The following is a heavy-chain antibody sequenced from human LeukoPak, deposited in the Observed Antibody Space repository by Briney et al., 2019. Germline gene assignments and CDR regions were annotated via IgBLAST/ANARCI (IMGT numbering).Heavy chain of an antibody. CDR1: GFTFSSYS. CDR3: GRGGNYYLDP. Sequence: GGSLRLSCAASGFTFSSYSMNWVRQAPGKGLEWVSYISSSSSTIYYADPVKGRFTISRDNAKNTVNLQINSLRAEDTAVYYCGRGGNYYLDPWGQGTLVTVSS. V-gene: IGHV3-48*04. J-gene: IGHJ5*02. CDR2: ISSSSSTI. D-gene: IGHD3-10*01.